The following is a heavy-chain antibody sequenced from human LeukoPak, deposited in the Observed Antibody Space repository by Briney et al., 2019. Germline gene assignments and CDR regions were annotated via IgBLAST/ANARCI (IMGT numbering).Heavy chain of an antibody. CDR2: INYSGNT. J-gene: IGHJ4*02. D-gene: IGHD3-10*01. V-gene: IGHV4-39*07. CDR3: TRSGRITRLGY. Sequence: PSETLSLTCTVSGDSISSSGYYWGWIRQSPGKGLEWIGTINYSGNTYYNPSLKSRVTISVDTSKNQFSLKLSFVTAADTAVYFCTRSGRITRLGYWGQGTLVTASS. CDR1: GDSISSSGYY.